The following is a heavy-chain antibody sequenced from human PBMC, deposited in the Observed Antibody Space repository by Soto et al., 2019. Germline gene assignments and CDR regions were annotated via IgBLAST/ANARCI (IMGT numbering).Heavy chain of an antibody. J-gene: IGHJ4*02. CDR1: GFTFSSYA. Sequence: EVQLLESGGGLVQPGGSLRLSCAASGFTFSSYAMSWVRQAPGKGLEWVSGISGSGGNTYYADSVKGRFTISRDNSKNALYLQMPRLSAEAPGLSSWEKEGQRRVGAYFDYWGQGTLVTVSS. D-gene: IGHD6-25*01. V-gene: IGHV3-23*01. CDR3: EKEGQRRVGAYFDY. CDR2: ISGSGGNT.